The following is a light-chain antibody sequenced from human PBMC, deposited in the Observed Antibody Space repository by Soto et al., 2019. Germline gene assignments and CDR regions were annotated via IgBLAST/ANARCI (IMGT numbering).Light chain of an antibody. CDR2: LNSDGSR. J-gene: IGLJ2*01. CDR3: QTWGTGSVV. CDR1: SGHSSYA. Sequence: QSALTQSPSASASLGASVKLTCTLSSGHSSYAIAWHQQQPEKGPRYLMNLNSDGSRSKGDGIPDRFSGSSSGAERYLTISSLQSEDEADYYCQTWGTGSVVFGGGTKLTVL. V-gene: IGLV4-69*01.